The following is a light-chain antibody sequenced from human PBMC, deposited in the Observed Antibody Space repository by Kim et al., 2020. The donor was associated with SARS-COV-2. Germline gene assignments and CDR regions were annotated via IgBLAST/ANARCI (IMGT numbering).Light chain of an antibody. CDR3: QQTHGFPLT. J-gene: IGKJ4*01. Sequence: AFVGDRVTITCRASRDISTWLGWYQQKPGKAPKVLIYEASNLQSGVPSRFSGSGSGTDFTLTINSLQPEDFATYYCQQTHGFPLTFGGGTKVDIK. CDR1: RDISTW. CDR2: EAS. V-gene: IGKV1D-12*01.